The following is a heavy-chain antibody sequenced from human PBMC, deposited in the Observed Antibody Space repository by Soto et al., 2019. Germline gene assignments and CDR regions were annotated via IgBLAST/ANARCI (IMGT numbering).Heavy chain of an antibody. V-gene: IGHV4-34*01. CDR2: INHSGST. Sequence: QVPLQQWGAGLLKPSETLSLTCAVYGGSFSGYYWSWIRQPPGKGLEWIGEINHSGSTNYNPSLKSRVTISVDTSKNQFSLKLSSVTAADTAVYYCARSVGRGYCSGGSCSTPFYYYYMDVWGKGTTVTVSS. CDR1: GGSFSGYY. CDR3: ARSVGRGYCSGGSCSTPFYYYYMDV. J-gene: IGHJ6*03. D-gene: IGHD2-15*01.